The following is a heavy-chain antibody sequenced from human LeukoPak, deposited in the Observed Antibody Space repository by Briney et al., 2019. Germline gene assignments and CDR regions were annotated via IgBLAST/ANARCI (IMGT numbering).Heavy chain of an antibody. CDR2: ISSSSSYT. CDR3: ARGQRITMVRGVIPDAFDI. J-gene: IGHJ3*02. D-gene: IGHD3-10*01. CDR1: GFTFGDYA. Sequence: GRSLRLSCTASGFTFGDYAMSWIRQAPGKGLEWVSYISSSSSYTNYADSVKGRFTISRDNAKNSLYLQMNSLRAEDTAVYYCARGQRITMVRGVIPDAFDIWGQGTMVTVSS. V-gene: IGHV3-11*06.